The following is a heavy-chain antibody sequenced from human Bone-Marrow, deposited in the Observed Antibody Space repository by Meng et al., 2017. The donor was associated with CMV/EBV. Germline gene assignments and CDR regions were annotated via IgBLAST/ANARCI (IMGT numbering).Heavy chain of an antibody. Sequence: GESLKISCAASGFTFSNAWMSWVRQPVGKGLEWVSVIYSGGSTYYADSVKGRFTISRDNSKNTLYLQMNSLRAEDTAVYYCARTMTMGPRNFDLWGRGTLVTVSS. D-gene: IGHD4/OR15-4a*01. CDR1: GFTFSNAW. J-gene: IGHJ2*01. CDR3: ARTMTMGPRNFDL. V-gene: IGHV3-53*01. CDR2: IYSGGST.